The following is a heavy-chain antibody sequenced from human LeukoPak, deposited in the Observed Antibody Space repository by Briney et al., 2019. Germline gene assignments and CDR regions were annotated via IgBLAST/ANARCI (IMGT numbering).Heavy chain of an antibody. D-gene: IGHD3-22*01. V-gene: IGHV1-69*13. CDR3: ARDSRPSSGLLIY. CDR1: GGTFSSYA. CDR2: IIPIFGTA. Sequence: ASVKVPCKASGGTFSSYAISWVRQAPGQGLEWMGGIIPIFGTANYAQKFQGRVTITADESTSTAYMELSSLRSEDTAVYYCARDSRPSSGLLIYWGQGTLVTVSS. J-gene: IGHJ4*02.